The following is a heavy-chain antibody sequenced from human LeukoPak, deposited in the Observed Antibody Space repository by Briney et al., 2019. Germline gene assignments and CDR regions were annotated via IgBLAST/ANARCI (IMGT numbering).Heavy chain of an antibody. CDR1: GFTFTDSA. Sequence: PGGSLRLSCAASGFTFTDSAMTWVRQAPGKGLEWVSAISTSGGDTIYTDSVKDRFTISRDNSKNTLYLQMNSLRADDTAIYYCAKGGNYAPPDYWGQGTLVTVSS. D-gene: IGHD1-7*01. J-gene: IGHJ4*02. CDR3: AKGGNYAPPDY. CDR2: ISTSGGDT. V-gene: IGHV3-23*01.